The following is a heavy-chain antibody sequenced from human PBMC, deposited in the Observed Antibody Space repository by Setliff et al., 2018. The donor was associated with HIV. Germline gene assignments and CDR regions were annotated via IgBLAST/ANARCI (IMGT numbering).Heavy chain of an antibody. V-gene: IGHV1-2*02. CDR3: AREFRGSSWDY. D-gene: IGHD6-13*01. CDR2: INPNSGGT. J-gene: IGHJ4*02. CDR1: GYILTSYA. Sequence: ASVKVSCKASGYILTSYAIHWVRQAPGQGLEWMGWINPNSGGTNYAQKFQGRVTMTTDTSTSTAYMELRSLRSDDTAVYYCAREFRGSSWDYWGQGTLVTVS.